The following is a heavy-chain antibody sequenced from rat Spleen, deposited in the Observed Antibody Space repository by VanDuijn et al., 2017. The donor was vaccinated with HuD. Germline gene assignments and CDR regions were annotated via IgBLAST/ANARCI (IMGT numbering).Heavy chain of an antibody. CDR1: GFTFSNYY. CDR2: ISNGGGKT. Sequence: EGQLVESGGGSVQPGRSMKLSCAASGFTFSNYYMAWVRQSPTKGLEWVASISNGGGKTYYRDSVQGRFTISRDNAKSNLYLQMDSLRSEDTATYYCARDSTYASLDYWGQGVTVTVSS. CDR3: ARDSTYASLDY. D-gene: IGHD1-2*01. V-gene: IGHV5-25*01. J-gene: IGHJ2*01.